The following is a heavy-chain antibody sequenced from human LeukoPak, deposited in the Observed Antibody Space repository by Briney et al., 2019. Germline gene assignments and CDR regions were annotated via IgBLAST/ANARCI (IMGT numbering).Heavy chain of an antibody. D-gene: IGHD3-22*01. CDR1: GGSILDSTYY. J-gene: IGHJ5*02. CDR2: IFYTGNT. CDR3: ARQSSGYYYGWFDP. V-gene: IGHV4-39*01. Sequence: SETLSLTCAVSGGSILDSTYYWAWIRQPPGKGLEWIATIFYTGNTHYNPSLKSRVTMSVDTVKNQFSLNLNSVAAADTAVYYCARQSSGYYYGWFDPWGQGTLVTVSS.